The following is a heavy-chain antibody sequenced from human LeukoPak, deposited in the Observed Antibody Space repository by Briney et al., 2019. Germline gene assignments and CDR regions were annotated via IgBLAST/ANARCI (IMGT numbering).Heavy chain of an antibody. CDR1: GYTFTSYY. CDR3: ARDVSSSWYGTHNSVNWFDP. J-gene: IGHJ5*02. D-gene: IGHD6-13*01. Sequence: ASVKVSCKASGYTFTSYYMHWVRQAPGQGLEWMGIINPSGGSTSYAQKFQGRVTMTRDTSTSTVYMELSSLRSEDTAVYYCARDVSSSWYGTHNSVNWFDPWGQGTLVTVSS. CDR2: INPSGGST. V-gene: IGHV1-46*01.